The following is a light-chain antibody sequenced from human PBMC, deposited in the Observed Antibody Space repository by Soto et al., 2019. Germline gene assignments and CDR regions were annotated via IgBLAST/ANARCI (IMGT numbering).Light chain of an antibody. J-gene: IGKJ5*01. CDR3: QQYVSSIT. CDR1: QSVSSSY. CDR2: GAS. Sequence: VLSQSPVTLSLSPGERATLSCRASQSVSSSYLAWYQQKPGQAPRLLIYGASSRATGIPDRFSGSGSGTDFTLTISRLEPEDFAVYYCQQYVSSITFGQGTRLEIK. V-gene: IGKV3-20*01.